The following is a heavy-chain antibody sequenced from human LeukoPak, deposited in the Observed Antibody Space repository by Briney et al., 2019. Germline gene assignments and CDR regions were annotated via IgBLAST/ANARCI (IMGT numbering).Heavy chain of an antibody. D-gene: IGHD3-22*01. J-gene: IGHJ5*01. Sequence: GESLKISCKGSGYSFPTYWIGWVRQMPGKGLEWLGVIYPDDSNTRYSPSFQGQVTISADKSISTAYLQWSSLRASDTAMYYCARHYYYDSGGYYVSWFDSWGQGTLVTVSS. V-gene: IGHV5-51*01. CDR1: GYSFPTYW. CDR3: ARHYYYDSGGYYVSWFDS. CDR2: IYPDDSNT.